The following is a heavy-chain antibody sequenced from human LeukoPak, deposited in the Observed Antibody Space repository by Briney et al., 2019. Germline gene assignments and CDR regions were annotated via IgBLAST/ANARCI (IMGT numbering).Heavy chain of an antibody. J-gene: IGHJ5*02. CDR3: AREQSTAALRGPNWFDP. CDR2: IYYRSKWYN. V-gene: IGHV6-1*01. D-gene: IGHD6-6*01. CDR1: GDSVSSNRAA. Sequence: PSQTLSLTCAISGDSVSSNRAAWHWIRQSPSRGLEWLGRIYYRSKWYNDYAVSVKSRITINPDTSKNQFSLQLNSVTPEDTAVYYCAREQSTAALRGPNWFDPWGQGTLVTVSS.